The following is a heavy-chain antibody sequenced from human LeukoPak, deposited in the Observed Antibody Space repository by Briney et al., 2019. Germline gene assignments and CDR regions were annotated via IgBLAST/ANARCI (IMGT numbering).Heavy chain of an antibody. J-gene: IGHJ4*02. D-gene: IGHD1-26*01. CDR2: VSGSGGNT. CDR3: AKEISSVAASPDY. V-gene: IGHV3-23*01. CDR1: GFTFSSYA. Sequence: GGSLRLSCAASGFTFSSYAMSWVRQAPGKGLEWVSTVSGSGGNTYYADSVKGRFTISRDNSKNTLYLQMNSLRAEDTAVYYCAKEISSVAASPDYWGQGTLVTVSS.